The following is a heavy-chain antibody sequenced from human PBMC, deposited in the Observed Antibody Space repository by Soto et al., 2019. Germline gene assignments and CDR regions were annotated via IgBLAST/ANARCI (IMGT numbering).Heavy chain of an antibody. CDR3: TRPGRGGELFVQPDY. V-gene: IGHV1-8*01. D-gene: IGHD3-10*01. J-gene: IGHJ4*02. CDR2: MNPNSGNT. CDR1: GYTFTSYD. Sequence: ASVKVSCKTPGYTFTSYDINWVRQATGQGLEWMGWMNPNSGNTGYAQKFQGRVTMTRNTSISTAYMELSSLRSEDTAVYYCTRPGRGGELFVQPDYWGQGTLVTVSS.